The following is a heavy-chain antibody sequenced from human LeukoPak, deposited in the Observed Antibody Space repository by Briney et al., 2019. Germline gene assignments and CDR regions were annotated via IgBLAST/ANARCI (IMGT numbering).Heavy chain of an antibody. D-gene: IGHD4-17*01. V-gene: IGHV1-2*02. J-gene: IGHJ4*02. CDR3: ARDWDHNGDYDY. CDR1: GYTFTGYY. CDR2: INPNSGGT. Sequence: ASAKVSCKASGYTFTGYYMHWVRQAPGQGLEWMGWINPNSGGTNYAQKLQGRVTMTRDTSISTAYMELSRLRSDDTAVYYCARDWDHNGDYDYWGQGTLVTVSS.